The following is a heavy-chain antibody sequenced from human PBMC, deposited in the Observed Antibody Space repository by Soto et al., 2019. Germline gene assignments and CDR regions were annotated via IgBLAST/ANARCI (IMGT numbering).Heavy chain of an antibody. Sequence: PSETLSLTCTVSGGSVSSGSYYWRWIRQPPGKGLEWIGYIYYSGSTNYNPSLKSRVTISVDTSKNQFSLKLSSVTAADTAVYYRATSSGYFDYYYGMDVWGQATTVTVSS. CDR2: IYYSGST. J-gene: IGHJ6*02. CDR1: GGSVSSGSYY. D-gene: IGHD3-22*01. CDR3: ATSSGYFDYYYGMDV. V-gene: IGHV4-61*01.